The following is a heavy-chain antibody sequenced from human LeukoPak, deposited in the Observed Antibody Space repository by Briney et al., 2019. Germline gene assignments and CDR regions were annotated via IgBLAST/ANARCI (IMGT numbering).Heavy chain of an antibody. CDR1: GGSFSGYY. J-gene: IGHJ4*02. D-gene: IGHD2-2*01. Sequence: NPSETLSLTCAVYGGSFSGYYWSWIRQPPGKGLEWIGEINHSGSTNYNPSLKSRVTISVGTSKNQFSLKLSSVTAADTAVYYCARVLGYCSSTSCYGGYYFDYWGQGTLVTVSS. CDR3: ARVLGYCSSTSCYGGYYFDY. V-gene: IGHV4-34*01. CDR2: INHSGST.